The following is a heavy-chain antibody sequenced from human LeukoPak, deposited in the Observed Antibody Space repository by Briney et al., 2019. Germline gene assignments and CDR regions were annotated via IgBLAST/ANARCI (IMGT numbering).Heavy chain of an antibody. CDR1: GGSINNYY. V-gene: IGHV4-59*01. D-gene: IGHD3-10*01. J-gene: IGHJ6*02. Sequence: SETLSLTCTVSGGSINNYYWSWIRQPPGKGLEWIGFIRYTGSTDYNPSLKSRVTISRDTSKNQFSLKLSSVTAADTAVYYCAREDVAGGSGSNYYYYGADVWGQGTTVTVSS. CDR2: IRYTGST. CDR3: AREDVAGGSGSNYYYYGADV.